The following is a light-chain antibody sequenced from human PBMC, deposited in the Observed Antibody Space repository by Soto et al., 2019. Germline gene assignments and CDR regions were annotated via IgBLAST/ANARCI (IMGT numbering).Light chain of an antibody. V-gene: IGKV3-20*01. J-gene: IGKJ3*01. CDR2: GAS. CDR3: QQYGSSRT. CDR1: QSVSSSY. Sequence: EIVLTQSPGTLFLSPGERATLSCRASQSVSSSYLGWYQQKPGQAPRLLIYGASSRATGIPDRFSGSGSGTDFTLTISRLEPEDFAVYYCQQYGSSRTFGPGTKVDIK.